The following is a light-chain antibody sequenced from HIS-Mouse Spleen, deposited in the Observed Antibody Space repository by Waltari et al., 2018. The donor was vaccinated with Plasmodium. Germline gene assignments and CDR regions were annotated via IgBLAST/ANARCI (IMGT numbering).Light chain of an antibody. CDR1: SSDVGGYNY. V-gene: IGLV2-11*01. Sequence: QSALPQPRSVSGSPGQSVTISCTGTSSDVGGYNYVYWYQQHPGKAPKLIIYDVSKRPSGVPDRFSGSKSGNTASLTISGLQAEDEADYYCCSYAGSYTSSFGGGTKLTVL. J-gene: IGLJ2*01. CDR2: DVS. CDR3: CSYAGSYTSS.